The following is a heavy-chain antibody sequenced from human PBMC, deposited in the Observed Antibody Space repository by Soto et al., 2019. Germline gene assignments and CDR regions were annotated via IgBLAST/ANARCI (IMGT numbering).Heavy chain of an antibody. CDR1: GYSFTSYW. Sequence: GESLKISCKGSGYSFTSYWIGWVRQMPGKGLEWMGIIYPGDSDTRYSPSFQGQVTISADKSISTAYLQWSSLKASDTAMYYCAREHVDTAMVRRDLRFDPWGQGTLVTVSS. CDR3: AREHVDTAMVRRDLRFDP. CDR2: IYPGDSDT. J-gene: IGHJ5*02. D-gene: IGHD5-18*01. V-gene: IGHV5-51*01.